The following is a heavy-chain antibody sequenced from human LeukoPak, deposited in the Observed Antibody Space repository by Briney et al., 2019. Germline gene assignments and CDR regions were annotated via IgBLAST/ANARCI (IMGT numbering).Heavy chain of an antibody. D-gene: IGHD5-18*01. V-gene: IGHV3-48*02. Sequence: GGSLRLSCTSSGFIFSTDGMNWVRQTPGKRLEWVSYISSSSSNIYYADFVKGRFTISRDNAKNSLYLQMNSLRDEDTAVYYCARRRGDTDDYWGQGTLVIVSS. CDR2: ISSSSSNI. CDR1: GFIFSTDG. J-gene: IGHJ4*02. CDR3: ARRRGDTDDY.